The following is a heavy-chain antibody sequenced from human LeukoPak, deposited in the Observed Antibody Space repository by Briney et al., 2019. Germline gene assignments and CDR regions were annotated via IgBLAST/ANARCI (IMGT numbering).Heavy chain of an antibody. CDR2: IYHSGST. D-gene: IGHD2-8*01. CDR1: GYSISSGYY. J-gene: IGHJ4*02. CDR3: ARVKCTNGVCYFDY. V-gene: IGHV4-38-2*02. Sequence: SETLSLTCTVSGYSISSGYYWGWLRQPPGKGLEWIGSIYHSGSTYYNPSLKSRVTISVDTSKNQFSLKLSSVTAADTAVYYCARVKCTNGVCYFDYWGQGTLVTVSS.